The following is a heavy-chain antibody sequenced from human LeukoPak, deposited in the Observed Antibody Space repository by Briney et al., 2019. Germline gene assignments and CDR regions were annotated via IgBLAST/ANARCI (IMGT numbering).Heavy chain of an antibody. J-gene: IGHJ4*02. CDR2: IYYSGGT. Sequence: SETLSLTCTVSSGSISSSRYYWGWIRQPPGKGLEWLGSIYYSGGTYYNPSLNSRVTISVDTSKNQFSLKLSSVTAADTAVYYCARHRLGSGWYYFDYWGQGTLVTVSS. D-gene: IGHD6-19*01. CDR1: SGSISSSRYY. CDR3: ARHRLGSGWYYFDY. V-gene: IGHV4-39*01.